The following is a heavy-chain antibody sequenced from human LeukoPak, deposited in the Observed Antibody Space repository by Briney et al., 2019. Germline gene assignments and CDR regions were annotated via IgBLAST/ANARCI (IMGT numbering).Heavy chain of an antibody. CDR1: GFTFSSYA. V-gene: IGHV3-30-3*01. Sequence: GRSLRLSCAASGFTFSSYAMHWVRQAPGKGLEWVAVISYDGSNKYYADSVKGRFTISRDNSKNTLYLQMNSLRAGDTAVYYCARGILGSSSWRSRFDPWGQGTLVTVSS. CDR3: ARGILGSSSWRSRFDP. CDR2: ISYDGSNK. J-gene: IGHJ5*02. D-gene: IGHD6-13*01.